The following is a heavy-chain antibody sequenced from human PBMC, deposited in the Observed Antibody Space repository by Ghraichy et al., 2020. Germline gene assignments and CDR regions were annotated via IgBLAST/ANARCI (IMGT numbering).Heavy chain of an antibody. V-gene: IGHV3-13*01. CDR3: ARGEGTYYSDSGSLNKFSY. Sequence: GGSLRLSCAASGFTFSTHDMHWVRQAPGKGLEWVSAIVNTGDTYHASSVKGRFTVFRDNVKNSVYLQMNSLRVGDTAVYYCARGEGTYYSDSGSLNKFSYLGQGTLVAVS. CDR1: GFTFSTHD. CDR2: IVNTGDT. D-gene: IGHD3-10*01. J-gene: IGHJ4*02.